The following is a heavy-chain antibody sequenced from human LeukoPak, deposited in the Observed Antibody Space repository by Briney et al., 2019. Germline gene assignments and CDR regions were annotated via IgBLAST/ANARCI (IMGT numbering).Heavy chain of an antibody. CDR2: ISAYNGNT. D-gene: IGHD6-19*01. CDR3: ARDAQWLVKINDAFDI. Sequence: ASVKVSCKASGYTFTSYGISWVRQAPGQGLEWMGWISAYNGNTNYAQKLQGRVTMTTDTSTSTAYMELRSLRSDDTAVYYCARDAQWLVKINDAFDIWGQGTMVTVSS. CDR1: GYTFTSYG. V-gene: IGHV1-18*01. J-gene: IGHJ3*02.